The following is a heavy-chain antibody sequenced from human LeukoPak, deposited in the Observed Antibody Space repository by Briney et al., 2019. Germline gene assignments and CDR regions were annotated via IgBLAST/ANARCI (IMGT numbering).Heavy chain of an antibody. CDR1: GFTIMNSA. D-gene: IGHD2-2*01. J-gene: IGHJ3*02. CDR2: IRYDGSNK. Sequence: GGSLRLSCAASGFTIMNSAMNWVRQAPGKGLEWVAFIRYDGSNKYYADSVKGRFTISRDNSKNTLYLQMNSLRAEDTAVYYCATRDIVVVLDAFDIWGQGTMVTVSS. V-gene: IGHV3-30*02. CDR3: ATRDIVVVLDAFDI.